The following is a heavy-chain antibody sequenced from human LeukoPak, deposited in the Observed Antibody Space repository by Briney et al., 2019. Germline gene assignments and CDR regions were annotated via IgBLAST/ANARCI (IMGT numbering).Heavy chain of an antibody. CDR3: ARGYCSSTSCYRLLTKGYYYYMDV. CDR1: GGSISSYY. J-gene: IGHJ6*03. V-gene: IGHV4-59*01. D-gene: IGHD2-2*01. CDR2: IYYSGST. Sequence: PSETLSLTCTVSGGSISSYYWSWIRQPPGKGLEWIGYIYYSGSTNYNPSLKSRVTISVDTSKNQFSLKLSSVTAADTAVYYCARGYCSSTSCYRLLTKGYYYYMDVWGKGTTVTVSS.